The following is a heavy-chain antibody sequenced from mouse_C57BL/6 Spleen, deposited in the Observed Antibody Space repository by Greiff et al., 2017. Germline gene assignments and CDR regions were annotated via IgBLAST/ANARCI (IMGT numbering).Heavy chain of an antibody. V-gene: IGHV1-82*01. CDR1: GYAFSSSW. D-gene: IGHD3-2*02. Sequence: VMLVESGPELVKPGASVKISCKASGYAFSSSWMNWVKQRPGKGLEWIGRIYPGDGDTNYNGKFKGKATLTADKSSSTAYMQLSSLTSEDSAVYFCAREAAQATGDWGQGTLVTVSA. J-gene: IGHJ3*01. CDR2: IYPGDGDT. CDR3: AREAAQATGD.